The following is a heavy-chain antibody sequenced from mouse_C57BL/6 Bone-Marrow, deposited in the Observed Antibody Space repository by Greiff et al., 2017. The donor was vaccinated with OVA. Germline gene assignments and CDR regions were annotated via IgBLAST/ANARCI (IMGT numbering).Heavy chain of an antibody. Sequence: QVQLQQPGAELVTPGASVKLSCKASGYTFTSYWMHWVKQRPGRGLEWIGRIDPNSGGTKYNEKFKSKATLTVDKPSSTAYMQLSSVTSEDSAVYYCAREVITTVYCFDYWGQGTTLTVSS. V-gene: IGHV1-72*01. CDR2: IDPNSGGT. CDR1: GYTFTSYW. CDR3: AREVITTVYCFDY. D-gene: IGHD1-1*01. J-gene: IGHJ2*01.